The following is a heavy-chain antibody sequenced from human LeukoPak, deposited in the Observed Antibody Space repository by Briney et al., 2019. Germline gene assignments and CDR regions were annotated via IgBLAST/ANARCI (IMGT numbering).Heavy chain of an antibody. CDR2: IRYDGSNK. CDR3: ARLRRRPAYFDY. Sequence: GGSLRLSCAASGFTFSSYGVHWVRQAPGKGLEWVAFIRYDGSNKYYSDSVKGRFTISRDNAKNSLYLQMDGLRAEDTAVYYCARLRRRPAYFDYWGQGTLVTVSS. CDR1: GFTFSSYG. V-gene: IGHV3-30*02. J-gene: IGHJ4*02. D-gene: IGHD6-19*01.